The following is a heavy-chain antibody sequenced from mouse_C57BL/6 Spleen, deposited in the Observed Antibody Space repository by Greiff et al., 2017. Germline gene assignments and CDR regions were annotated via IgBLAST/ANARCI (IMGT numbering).Heavy chain of an antibody. Sequence: QVQLQQSGTELVKPGASVKLSCKASGYTFTSYWMHWVKQRPGQGLEWIGNINPSNGGTNYNEKFKIKATLTVTKSSSTAYMQLSSLISEDSAVYYCARAATVLYYFDYWGQGTTLTVSS. CDR2: INPSNGGT. V-gene: IGHV1-53*01. CDR3: ARAATVLYYFDY. D-gene: IGHD1-1*01. J-gene: IGHJ2*01. CDR1: GYTFTSYW.